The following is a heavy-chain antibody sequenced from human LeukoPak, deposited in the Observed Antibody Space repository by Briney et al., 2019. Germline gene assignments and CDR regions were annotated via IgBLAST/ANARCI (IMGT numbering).Heavy chain of an antibody. Sequence: PGGSLRLSCAASGFTFSSYAMHWVRQAPGKGLEWVALIWSDGTNKYYSDSVKGRFTISRDNSKNTLYLQMNSLRAEDTAVYYCVRGYLHGFDIWGQGTMVTVSS. V-gene: IGHV3-33*01. CDR2: IWSDGTNK. J-gene: IGHJ3*02. CDR1: GFTFSSYA. CDR3: VRGYLHGFDI. D-gene: IGHD5-18*01.